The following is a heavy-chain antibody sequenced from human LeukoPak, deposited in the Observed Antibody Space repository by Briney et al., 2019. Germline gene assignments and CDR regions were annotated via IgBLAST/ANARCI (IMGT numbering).Heavy chain of an antibody. CDR2: INPNTGGT. CDR3: ARDFPLDFTYYYDSSGFDY. V-gene: IGHV1-2*02. CDR1: GYTFTGYY. D-gene: IGHD3-22*01. J-gene: IGHJ4*02. Sequence: ASVKVSCKASGYTFTGYYIHWMRQAPGQGLEWMGWINPNTGGTNYAQKFQGRVTMTRDTSDSTAYMDLSRLTSDDTAVYYCARDFPLDFTYYYDSSGFDYWGQGTLVTVSS.